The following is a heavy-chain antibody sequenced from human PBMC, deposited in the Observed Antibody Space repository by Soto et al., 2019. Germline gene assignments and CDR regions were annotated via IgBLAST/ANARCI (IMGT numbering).Heavy chain of an antibody. Sequence: PSETLSLTCTVSGGSIGSYYWSWIRQPPGKGLEWIGYIYYSGSTNYNPSLKSRVTISVDTSKNQFSLKLSSVTAADTAVYYCARGPPFLPWGQGTLVTVSS. D-gene: IGHD3-3*02. CDR1: GGSIGSYY. V-gene: IGHV4-59*01. CDR3: ARGPPFLP. CDR2: IYYSGST. J-gene: IGHJ5*02.